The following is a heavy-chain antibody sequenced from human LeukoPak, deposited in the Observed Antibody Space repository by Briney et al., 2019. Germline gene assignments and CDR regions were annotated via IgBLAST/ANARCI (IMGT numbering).Heavy chain of an antibody. Sequence: GGSLRLSCAASGFTFSSYAMHWVRQAPGKGLEYVSAISSNGGSTYYANSVKGRFTISRDNSKNTLYLQMGSLRAEDMAVYYCARDHLPTYYDSEELGVGAFDIWGQGTMVTVSS. V-gene: IGHV3-64*01. CDR1: GFTFSSYA. CDR2: ISSNGGST. J-gene: IGHJ3*02. D-gene: IGHD3-9*01. CDR3: ARDHLPTYYDSEELGVGAFDI.